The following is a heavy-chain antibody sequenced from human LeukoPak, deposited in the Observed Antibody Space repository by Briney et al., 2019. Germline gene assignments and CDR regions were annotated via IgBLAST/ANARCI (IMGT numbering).Heavy chain of an antibody. D-gene: IGHD3-3*01. CDR2: ISSSSSYM. CDR1: GFTFSTYS. Sequence: GGSLRLSCAASGFTFSTYSMNWVRQAPGKGLEWVSSISSSSSYMFYADSVKGRFTVSRDNAKNSLYLQMNSLGADDTAVYYCARGAPPYSDFWSGYCTYWGQGTLVTVSS. CDR3: ARGAPPYSDFWSGYCTY. V-gene: IGHV3-21*01. J-gene: IGHJ4*02.